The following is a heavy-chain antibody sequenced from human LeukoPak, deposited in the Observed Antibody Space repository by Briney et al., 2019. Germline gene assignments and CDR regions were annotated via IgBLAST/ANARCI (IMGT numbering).Heavy chain of an antibody. J-gene: IGHJ4*02. CDR1: GYTFTGYY. CDR3: ARVMAGYCSSTSCYQFDY. D-gene: IGHD2-2*01. Sequence: GASVKVSCKASGYTFTGYYMHWVRQAPGQGLEWMGWINPNSGGTNYAQKFQGRVTMTRDTSISTAYMELSRLRSDDTAVYYCARVMAGYCSSTSCYQFDYWGQGTLVTVSS. V-gene: IGHV1-2*02. CDR2: INPNSGGT.